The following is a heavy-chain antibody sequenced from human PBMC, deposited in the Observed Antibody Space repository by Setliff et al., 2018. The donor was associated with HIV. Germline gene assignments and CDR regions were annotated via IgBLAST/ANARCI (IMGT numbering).Heavy chain of an antibody. V-gene: IGHV1-2*06. CDR2: INPNSGGT. Sequence: GASVKVSCKTSEYSFTDYYIHWIRQAPGQGLEWMGRINPNSGGTDYAQKFLGRVTMTKDTSTNTVYMDLSGLRSDDTAVYYCARDRTAGNTYDYAYWGQGTLVTVSS. CDR1: EYSFTDYY. CDR3: ARDRTAGNTYDYAY. J-gene: IGHJ4*02. D-gene: IGHD3-16*01.